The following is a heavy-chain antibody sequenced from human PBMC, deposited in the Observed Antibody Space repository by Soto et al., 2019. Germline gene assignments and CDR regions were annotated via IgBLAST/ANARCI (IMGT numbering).Heavy chain of an antibody. Sequence: SVKVSCKASGFTFTSSAVQWVRQARGQRLEWIGWIVVGSGNTNYAQKFQERVTITRDMSTSTADMELSSLRSEDTAVSFCAAVKGGRYCSSTSCYDPWYYYGMDVWGQGTTVTVSS. V-gene: IGHV1-58*01. CDR2: IVVGSGNT. CDR3: AAVKGGRYCSSTSCYDPWYYYGMDV. J-gene: IGHJ6*02. CDR1: GFTFTSSA. D-gene: IGHD2-2*01.